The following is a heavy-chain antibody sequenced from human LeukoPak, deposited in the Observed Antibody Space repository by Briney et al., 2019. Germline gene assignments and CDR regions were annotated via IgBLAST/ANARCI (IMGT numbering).Heavy chain of an antibody. CDR1: GDTFTNYD. J-gene: IGHJ4*02. Sequence: VASVKVSCKGSGDTFTNYDINWVRQATGQGLEWMGRMNPNSGNTGYAQKLQGRVTFTRDTSISTAYMELSSLRSEDTAVYYCARGLGSFGLVPGADYWGQGTLVTVSS. V-gene: IGHV1-8*03. D-gene: IGHD3-10*01. CDR3: ARGLGSFGLVPGADY. CDR2: MNPNSGNT.